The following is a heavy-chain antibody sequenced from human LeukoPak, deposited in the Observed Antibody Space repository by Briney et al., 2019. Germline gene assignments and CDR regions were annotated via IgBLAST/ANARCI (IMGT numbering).Heavy chain of an antibody. V-gene: IGHV3-30-3*01. CDR1: GFTVSSHA. Sequence: PGGSLRLSCAASGFTVSSHAMHWVRQAPGKGLEWVAVISFDGSNKYYADSVKGRFTISRDNSKNTLYLQMNSLRTEDTAVYYCASVGGYDPLFDYWGQGTLVTVSS. D-gene: IGHD5-12*01. CDR2: ISFDGSNK. CDR3: ASVGGYDPLFDY. J-gene: IGHJ4*02.